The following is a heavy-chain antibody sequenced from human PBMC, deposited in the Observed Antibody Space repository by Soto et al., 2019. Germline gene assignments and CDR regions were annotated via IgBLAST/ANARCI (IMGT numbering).Heavy chain of an antibody. D-gene: IGHD1-20*01. CDR3: ARHPRITRGWHFDL. Sequence: SETLSLTCTVSGGSIDTSDYYWSWIRQQPGKGLEWIGYIFHSGDTYYNPSLTSPLAFSVDTSKNQFSLRLTSVTVADTAIYFCARHPRITRGWHFDLWGRGTLVTVSS. J-gene: IGHJ2*01. CDR1: GGSIDTSDYY. V-gene: IGHV4-31*02. CDR2: IFHSGDT.